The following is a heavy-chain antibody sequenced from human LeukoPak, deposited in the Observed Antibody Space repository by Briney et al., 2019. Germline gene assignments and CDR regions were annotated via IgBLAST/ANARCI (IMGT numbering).Heavy chain of an antibody. CDR3: ASSLYSSSSGGDY. Sequence: GGSLRLSCAASGFTFSSYGMHWVRQAPGKGLEWVAFIRYDGSNKYYADSVKGRFTISRDNAKNSLYLQMNSLRAEDTAVYYCASSLYSSSSGGDYWGQGTLVTVSS. J-gene: IGHJ4*02. V-gene: IGHV3-30*02. CDR2: IRYDGSNK. CDR1: GFTFSSYG. D-gene: IGHD6-6*01.